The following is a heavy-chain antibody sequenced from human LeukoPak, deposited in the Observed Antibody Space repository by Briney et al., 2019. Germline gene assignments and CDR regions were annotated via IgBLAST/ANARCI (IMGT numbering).Heavy chain of an antibody. Sequence: GASVKVSCKASGYTLTSYAMHWVRQAPGQRLEWMGWINAGNGNTKYSQKFQGRVTITRDTSASTAYMELSSLRSEDTAVHYCARGGTIAIFDYWGQGTLVTVSS. CDR3: ARGGTIAIFDY. CDR2: INAGNGNT. CDR1: GYTLTSYA. V-gene: IGHV1-3*01. D-gene: IGHD3-9*01. J-gene: IGHJ4*02.